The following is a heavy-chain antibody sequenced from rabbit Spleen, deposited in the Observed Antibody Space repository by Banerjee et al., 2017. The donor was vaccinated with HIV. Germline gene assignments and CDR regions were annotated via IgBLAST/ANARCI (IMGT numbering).Heavy chain of an antibody. Sequence: QLTETGGGLVQPGGSLTLSCKASGIDFTNYYITWVRQAPGKGLEWIGIIYAAKGSTDYASWVNGRFTISSDNAQSTVDLKMTSLTAADTATYFCARDAAGREDFNLWGPGTLVTVS. CDR3: ARDAAGREDFNL. D-gene: IGHD4-2*01. CDR1: GIDFTNYY. J-gene: IGHJ4*01. CDR2: IYAAKGST. V-gene: IGHV1S7*01.